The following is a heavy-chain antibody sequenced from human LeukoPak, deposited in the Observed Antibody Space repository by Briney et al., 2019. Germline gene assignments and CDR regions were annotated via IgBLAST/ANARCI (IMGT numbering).Heavy chain of an antibody. CDR2: VYSSGTFNRGSA. CDR3: ARFSQGVFGWFDP. V-gene: IGHV4-59*01. D-gene: IGHD6-13*01. J-gene: IGHJ5*02. Sequence: PSETLSLTCTVSGASISSYYWSWIRQPPGKGLEWVGYVYSSGTFNRGSANHNPCLKSRITISVDRSKNQLSLKLTSVTAADTAVYYCARFSQGVFGWFDPWGQGTLVTVSS. CDR1: GASISSYY.